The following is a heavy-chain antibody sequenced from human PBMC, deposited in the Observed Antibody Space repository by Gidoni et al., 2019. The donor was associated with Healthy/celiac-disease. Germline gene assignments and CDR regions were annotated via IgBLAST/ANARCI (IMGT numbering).Heavy chain of an antibody. CDR3: AKDGLQRAFDY. J-gene: IGHJ4*02. Sequence: EVQLVESGGVVVQPGGSLRLSCAAPGFTFEDYTLHWVGQAPGKGLEWVSLMSWDGGSTYYSDSGKGRFTISRDNSKNSLYLQMNSLRTEDTALYYCAKDGLQRAFDYWGQGTLVTVSS. CDR2: MSWDGGST. D-gene: IGHD1-1*01. V-gene: IGHV3-43*01. CDR1: GFTFEDYT.